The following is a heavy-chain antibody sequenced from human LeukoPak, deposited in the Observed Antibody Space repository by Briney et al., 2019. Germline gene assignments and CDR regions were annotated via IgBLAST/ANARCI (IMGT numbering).Heavy chain of an antibody. J-gene: IGHJ4*02. CDR2: ISYDGSNK. CDR1: GFTFSSYA. CDR3: ARAQTRTLGYFDY. D-gene: IGHD2-2*01. Sequence: GGSLRLSCAASGFTFSSYAMHWVRQAPGKGLEWVAVISYDGSNKYYADSVKGRFTISRDNSKNTLYLQMNSLRAEDTAAYYCARAQTRTLGYFDYWGQGTLVTVSS. V-gene: IGHV3-30*04.